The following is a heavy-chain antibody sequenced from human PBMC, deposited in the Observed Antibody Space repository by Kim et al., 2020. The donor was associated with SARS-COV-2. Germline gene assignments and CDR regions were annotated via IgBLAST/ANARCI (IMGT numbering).Heavy chain of an antibody. V-gene: IGHV3-33*01. D-gene: IGHD3-3*01. J-gene: IGHJ6*02. CDR2: ILDDASNK. CDR1: QFTLGSYA. CDR3: AVWSIFRVYGVDV. Sequence: GGSLRLSCAASQFTLGSYAMPWVRQAPGKGLEWVAVILDDASNKYYSDSVRGRFTISRDNSKNMLYLQMNSLRVEDTAVYYCAVWSIFRVYGVDVWGQGTTVTVSS.